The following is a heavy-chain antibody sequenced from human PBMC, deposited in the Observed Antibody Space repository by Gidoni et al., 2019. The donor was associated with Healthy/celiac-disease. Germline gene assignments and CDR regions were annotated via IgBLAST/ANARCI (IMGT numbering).Heavy chain of an antibody. CDR1: GGSFSGYY. V-gene: IGHV4-34*01. CDR3: ARGRSSFRPYDSSGYYRFFDY. CDR2: INHSGIT. D-gene: IGHD3-22*01. Sequence: QVQLQQWGAGLLKPSETLSLTCAVYGGSFSGYYWSWIRQPPGKGLEWIGEINHSGITNYNPSLKSRVTISVDTSKNQFSLKLSSVTAADTAVYYCARGRSSFRPYDSSGYYRFFDYWGQGTLVTVSS. J-gene: IGHJ4*02.